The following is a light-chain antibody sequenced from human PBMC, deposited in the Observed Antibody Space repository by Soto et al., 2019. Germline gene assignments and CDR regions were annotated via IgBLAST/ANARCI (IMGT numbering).Light chain of an antibody. CDR3: MQGTHWPPPT. V-gene: IGKV2-30*02. J-gene: IGKJ4*01. CDR2: EVS. CDR1: QSLVHSDGNTY. Sequence: DVVLTQSPLSLPVTLGQPASISCRSSQSLVHSDGNTYLNWFHQRPGQSPRRLIYEVSKRDSGVPDRFSRSGSVTDFTLKISRVEDDDVAVYFCMQGTHWPPPTFGGGTTVEIK.